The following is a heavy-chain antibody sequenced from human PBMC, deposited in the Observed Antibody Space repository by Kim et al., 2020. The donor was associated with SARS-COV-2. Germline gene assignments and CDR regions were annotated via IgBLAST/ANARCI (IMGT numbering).Heavy chain of an antibody. Sequence: SETLSLTCTVSGGSISSSSYYWGWIRQPPGKGLEWIGSIYYSGSTYYNPSLKSRVTISVDTSKNQFSLKLSSVTAADTAVYYCARQTQNYDFWSGYYPKDMYYFDYWGQGTLVTVSS. J-gene: IGHJ4*02. V-gene: IGHV4-39*01. CDR3: ARQTQNYDFWSGYYPKDMYYFDY. CDR1: GGSISSSSYY. D-gene: IGHD3-3*01. CDR2: IYYSGST.